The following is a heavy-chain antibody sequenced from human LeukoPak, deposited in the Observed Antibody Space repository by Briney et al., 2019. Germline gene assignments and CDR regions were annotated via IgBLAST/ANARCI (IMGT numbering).Heavy chain of an antibody. Sequence: SETLSLTCAVSDYSITSAYYWGWIRQPPGKGLEWIGSIYHSGSTYYNPSLKSRVTISVDTSKNQFSLKLTSVTAADTAVYYCAREGSTSGTNWFDPWGQGTLVTVSS. J-gene: IGHJ5*02. CDR3: AREGSTSGTNWFDP. D-gene: IGHD3-10*01. V-gene: IGHV4-38-2*02. CDR2: IYHSGST. CDR1: DYSITSAYY.